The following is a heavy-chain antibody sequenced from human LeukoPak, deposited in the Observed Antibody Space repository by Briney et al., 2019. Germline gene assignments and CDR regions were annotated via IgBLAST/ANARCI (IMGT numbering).Heavy chain of an antibody. V-gene: IGHV4-59*01. D-gene: IGHD3-10*01. J-gene: IGHJ6*03. CDR3: ARGRSSMVRGYYYYYMDV. CDR1: GGSFSGYY. Sequence: SETLSLTCAVYGGSFSGYYWSWIRQPPGKVLEWIGYIYYSGSTNYNPSLKSRVTISVDTSKNQFSLKLSSVTAADTAVYYCARGRSSMVRGYYYYYMDVWGKGTTVTISS. CDR2: IYYSGST.